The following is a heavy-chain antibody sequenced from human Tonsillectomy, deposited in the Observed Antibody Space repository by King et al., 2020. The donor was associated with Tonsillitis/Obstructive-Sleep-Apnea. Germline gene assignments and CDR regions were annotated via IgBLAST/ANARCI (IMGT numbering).Heavy chain of an antibody. Sequence: TLKESGPTLVKSTQTLTLTCTFSGFSLGTSGLCVGWIRQPPGKALEWLALIYWDDAKRYSPSLESRLTITKDTSKNQVVLTMTNMDPVDTAAYYCAHRRDHKRAFDYWGQGSLVTVSS. CDR2: IYWDDAK. CDR3: AHRRDHKRAFDY. V-gene: IGHV2-5*02. J-gene: IGHJ4*02. D-gene: IGHD1-14*01. CDR1: GFSLGTSGLC.